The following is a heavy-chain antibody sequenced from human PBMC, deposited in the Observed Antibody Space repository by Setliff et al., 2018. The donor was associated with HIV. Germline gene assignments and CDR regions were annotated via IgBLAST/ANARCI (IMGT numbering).Heavy chain of an antibody. CDR1: GFTFSNHV. J-gene: IGHJ4*02. V-gene: IGHV3-21*04. CDR3: AKSLLVAGNDY. D-gene: IGHD2-8*02. CDR2: ISSSNSYK. Sequence: GGSLRLSCSASGFTFSNHVMNWVRQAPGKGLEWVSSISSSNSYKHYAGSVKCRFTISRDDSKNILYLQMISLRADDTAVYYCAKSLLVAGNDYWGQGTLDTVSS.